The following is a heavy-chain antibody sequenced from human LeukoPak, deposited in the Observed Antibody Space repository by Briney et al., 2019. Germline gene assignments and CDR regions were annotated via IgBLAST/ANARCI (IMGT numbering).Heavy chain of an antibody. D-gene: IGHD5-18*01. J-gene: IGHJ5*02. CDR3: ARDRLGDTAMVRWFDP. V-gene: IGHV1-69*06. CDR2: IIPMSGTA. CDR1: GGTFSTYA. Sequence: GSSVKVSCMASGGTFSTYAVSWVRQAPGQGLEWMGRIIPMSGTANYAQRFQGRVTITADKSTSTAYMELSSLRSEDTAVYYCARDRLGDTAMVRWFDPWGQGTLVTVSS.